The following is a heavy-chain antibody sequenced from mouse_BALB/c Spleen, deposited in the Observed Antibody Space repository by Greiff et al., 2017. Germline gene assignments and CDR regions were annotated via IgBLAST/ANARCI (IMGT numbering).Heavy chain of an antibody. CDR2: ISSGSSTI. V-gene: IGHV5-17*02. Sequence: EVKLMESGGGLVKPGGSRKLSCAASGFTFSSFGMHWVRQAPEKGLEWVAYISSGSSTIYYADTVKGRFTISRDNPKNTLFLQMTSLRSEDTAMYYCARWGNYGFDYWGQGTTLTVSS. J-gene: IGHJ2*01. CDR3: ARWGNYGFDY. D-gene: IGHD2-1*01. CDR1: GFTFSSFG.